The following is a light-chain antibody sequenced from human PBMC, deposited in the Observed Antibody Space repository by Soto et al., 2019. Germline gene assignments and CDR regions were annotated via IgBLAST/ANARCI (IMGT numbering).Light chain of an antibody. CDR3: QQYGSSPIT. CDR1: QSVSSSY. J-gene: IGKJ5*01. CDR2: DAS. Sequence: EIVLTQSPGTLSLSPGERATLSCRASQSVSSSYLAWYQQKPGQAPRLLIYDASNRATGIPARFSGSGSGTDFALTISRLEPEDFAVYYCQQYGSSPITFGQGTRLEI. V-gene: IGKV3-20*01.